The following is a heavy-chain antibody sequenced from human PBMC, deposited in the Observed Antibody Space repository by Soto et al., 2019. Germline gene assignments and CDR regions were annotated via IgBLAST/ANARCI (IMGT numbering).Heavy chain of an antibody. CDR2: IYYRGYT. Sequence: QVQLQESGPGLVKPSQTLSLTCSVSGGSMDSGTYCWNWIRQHPGKGLEWIGYIYYRGYTYYNPSLKSRVTMSVDTSKNQFSLNLNSVTAADTAVYYCATDRSDDSGTVDYWGQGTLVTVSS. J-gene: IGHJ4*02. V-gene: IGHV4-31*03. CDR1: GGSMDSGTYC. CDR3: ATDRSDDSGTVDY. D-gene: IGHD3-10*01.